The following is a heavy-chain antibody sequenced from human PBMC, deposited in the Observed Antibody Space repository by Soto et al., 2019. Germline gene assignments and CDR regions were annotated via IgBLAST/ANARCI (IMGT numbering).Heavy chain of an antibody. Sequence: QVQLVQSGAEVKKPGASVKVSCRASGNTFSSFDIDWVRQATGQGLEWMGWMNPNSGNTVYAQKFQGRVTMTRNTSINTAYMELSSLRSEDRAVYYCARGTRSVDYWGQGTLVTVAS. CDR2: MNPNSGNT. D-gene: IGHD3-3*01. CDR1: GNTFSSFD. J-gene: IGHJ4*02. V-gene: IGHV1-8*01. CDR3: ARGTRSVDY.